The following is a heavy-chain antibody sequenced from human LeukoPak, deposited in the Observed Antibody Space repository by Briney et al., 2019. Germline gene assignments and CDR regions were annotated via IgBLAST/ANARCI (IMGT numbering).Heavy chain of an antibody. Sequence: GGSLRLSCAASGFSFSVYWMHWVRQAPGKGLEWVSSISSSSSYIYYADSVKGRFTISRDNAKNSLYLQMNSLRAEDTAVYYCARDSESNGWFDPWGQGTLVTVSS. J-gene: IGHJ5*02. CDR3: ARDSESNGWFDP. D-gene: IGHD3-10*01. CDR1: GFSFSVYW. V-gene: IGHV3-21*01. CDR2: ISSSSSYI.